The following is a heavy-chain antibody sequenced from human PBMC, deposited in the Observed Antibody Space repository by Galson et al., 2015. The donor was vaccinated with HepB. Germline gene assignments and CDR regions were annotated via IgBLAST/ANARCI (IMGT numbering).Heavy chain of an antibody. CDR3: ARAGYKANGGYSHY. CDR1: GFTFTRYA. CDR2: ISYDGSNK. D-gene: IGHD3-22*01. V-gene: IGHV3-30-3*01. Sequence: SLRLSCAASGFTFTRYAMNWVRQAPGKGLEWVAVISYDGSNKNYADSVNGRYTISRDNSKNTLYLQVNSLQADDTAVYYCARAGYKANGGYSHYWGQGTLVTVSS. J-gene: IGHJ4*02.